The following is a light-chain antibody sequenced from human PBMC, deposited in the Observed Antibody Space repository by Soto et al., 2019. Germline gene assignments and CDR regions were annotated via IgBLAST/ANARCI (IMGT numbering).Light chain of an antibody. CDR2: DAS. CDR1: QSVSSY. CDR3: QQRSNWPPMYT. V-gene: IGKV3-11*01. Sequence: EIVLTQSPATLSLSPGERATLSCRASQSVSSYLAWYHQKPGQAPRLLIYDASNSATSIPAGVSGSGSGTDDTLTISSLEPEDFAVYYCQQRSNWPPMYTFGQGTKLEIK. J-gene: IGKJ2*01.